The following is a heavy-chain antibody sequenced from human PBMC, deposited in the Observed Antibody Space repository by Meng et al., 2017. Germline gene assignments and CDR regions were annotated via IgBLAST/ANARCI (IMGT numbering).Heavy chain of an antibody. CDR3: ARDGARDSSGYGIDY. CDR1: GFTFSSYS. V-gene: IGHV3-21*01. Sequence: GESLKISCAASGFTFSSYSMNWVRQAPGKGLEWVSSTSSSSSYIYYADSVKGRFTISRDNAKNSLYLQMNSLRAEDTAVYYCARDGARDSSGYGIDYWGQGTLVTVSS. CDR2: TSSSSSYI. J-gene: IGHJ4*02. D-gene: IGHD3-22*01.